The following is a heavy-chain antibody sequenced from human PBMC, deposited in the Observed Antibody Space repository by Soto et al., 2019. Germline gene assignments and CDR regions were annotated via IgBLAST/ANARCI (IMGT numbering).Heavy chain of an antibody. D-gene: IGHD3-10*01. Sequence: SVNVSCKVSGYTLTELSMHWVRPAPGKGLEWMGGFDPEDGETIYAQKFQGRVTMTEDTSTDPAYMELSSLRSEDSSVYYCATAANGGSVRYIDYWGQGTLVTVSS. V-gene: IGHV1-24*01. CDR1: GYTLTELS. J-gene: IGHJ4*02. CDR3: ATAANGGSVRYIDY. CDR2: FDPEDGET.